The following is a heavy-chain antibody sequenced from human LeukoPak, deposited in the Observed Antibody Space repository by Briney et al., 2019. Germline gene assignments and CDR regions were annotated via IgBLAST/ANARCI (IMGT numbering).Heavy chain of an antibody. V-gene: IGHV4-39*07. J-gene: IGHJ3*02. CDR1: GGSISSNNHY. CDR2: VFYSGNT. CDR3: TREYGFMTTVFHALDI. D-gene: IGHD4-17*01. Sequence: SETLSLTCNVSGGSISSNNHYWGWIRQSPGKGVEWIGSVFYSGNTYYNPSLKSRVTISVDTSKNQFSLKLSSVTAADTAIYYCTREYGFMTTVFHALDIWGQGTMVTVSS.